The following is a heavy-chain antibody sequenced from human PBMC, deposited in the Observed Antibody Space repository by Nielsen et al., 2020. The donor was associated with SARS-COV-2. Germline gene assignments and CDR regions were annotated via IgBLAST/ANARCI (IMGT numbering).Heavy chain of an antibody. Sequence: SEPLSLTCTVSGGSIRDSGYYWGWIRQPPGRGLEWISSVYFTRNNYYNPSLRSRVTISVTTSKNQFSLAMNSVTAADTAVYYCARPLVSFTSVSRTLPHWFDPWGQGIVVTVSS. CDR2: VYFTRNN. CDR1: GGSIRDSGYY. CDR3: ARPLVSFTSVSRTLPHWFDP. D-gene: IGHD6-6*01. J-gene: IGHJ5*02. V-gene: IGHV4-39*01.